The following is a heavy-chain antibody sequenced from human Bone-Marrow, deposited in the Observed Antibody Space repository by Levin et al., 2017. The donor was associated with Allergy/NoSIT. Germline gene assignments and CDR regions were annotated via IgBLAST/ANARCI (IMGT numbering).Heavy chain of an antibody. CDR1: RFTLRNYW. D-gene: IGHD3-3*01. V-gene: IGHV3-74*01. CDR2: ISGDGSDT. J-gene: IGHJ5*01. Sequence: GGSLRLSCAASRFTLRNYWMHWVRQAPGKGLVWVSRISGDGSDTNYAVSVKGRFTISRDSAKNTLYLQMNSLRVEDTAMYYCAREGSDFRRWFDSWGQGTLVTVSS. CDR3: AREGSDFRRWFDS.